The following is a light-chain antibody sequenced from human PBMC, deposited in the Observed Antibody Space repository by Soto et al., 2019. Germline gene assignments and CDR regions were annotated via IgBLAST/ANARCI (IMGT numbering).Light chain of an antibody. CDR1: SSDIGGYNY. V-gene: IGLV2-14*03. J-gene: IGLJ2*01. CDR3: ASYASSNTVL. Sequence: QSVLTQPASVSGSPGQSITIYCTGTSSDIGGYNYVSWYQQHPGKAPKLMIYDVSDRPSGVSNRFSGSKSGNTASLTISGLQAEDEADYYCASYASSNTVLFGGGTKLTVL. CDR2: DVS.